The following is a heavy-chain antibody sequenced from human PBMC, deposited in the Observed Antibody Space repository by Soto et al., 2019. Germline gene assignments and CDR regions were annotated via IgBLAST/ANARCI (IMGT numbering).Heavy chain of an antibody. CDR2: IFYTGTT. D-gene: IGHD2-21*01. Sequence: PSETLSLTCSVSGDSVSYNSYYWGWIRQPPGKGLEWVGGIFYTGTTYYNPSLKDRLSISVDTSKNSFSLNLTSVTAADTAVYFCARLVVVAPVANVWGQGALVTVSS. CDR1: GDSVSYNSYY. CDR3: ARLVVVAPVANV. J-gene: IGHJ4*02. V-gene: IGHV4-39*01.